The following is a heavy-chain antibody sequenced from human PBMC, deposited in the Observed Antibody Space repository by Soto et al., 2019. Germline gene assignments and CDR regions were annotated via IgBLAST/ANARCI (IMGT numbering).Heavy chain of an antibody. Sequence: SATLSHTCTVSGGSVSSGSYYWSWIRQPPGKGLEWIGYIYYSGSTNYNPSLKSRVTISVDTSKNQFSLKLSSVTAADTAVYYCARDFPNGGMDVWGQGILVTVSS. D-gene: IGHD2-8*01. J-gene: IGHJ6*02. V-gene: IGHV4-61*01. CDR2: IYYSGST. CDR3: ARDFPNGGMDV. CDR1: GGSVSSGSYY.